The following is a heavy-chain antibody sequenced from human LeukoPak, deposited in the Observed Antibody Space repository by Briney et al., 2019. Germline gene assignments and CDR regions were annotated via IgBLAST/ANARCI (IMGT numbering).Heavy chain of an antibody. Sequence: ASVKVSCKASGYTFTSYGISWVRQAPGQGLEWMGWISAYNGNTNYAQKLQGRVTMTTDTSTSTAYMELRSLRSDDTAVYYCASILIAVAAGSNHDAFDIWGQGTMVTVSS. CDR3: ASILIAVAAGSNHDAFDI. D-gene: IGHD6-19*01. V-gene: IGHV1-18*01. CDR1: GYTFTSYG. J-gene: IGHJ3*02. CDR2: ISAYNGNT.